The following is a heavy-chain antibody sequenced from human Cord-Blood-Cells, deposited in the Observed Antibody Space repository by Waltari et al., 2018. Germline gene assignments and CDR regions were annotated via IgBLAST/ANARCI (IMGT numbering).Heavy chain of an antibody. V-gene: IGHV3-53*02. CDR3: ARDSSSSFAVDI. CDR2: IYRGGST. CDR1: GFTVSSNY. Sequence: EVQLVETGGGLIQPGGSLRLSCAASGFTVSSNYMSWVRQAPGKGLEGVSVIYRGGSTAYADSVKGRLTIARDNSKNTLYLQMNSLRAEDTAVYYGARDSSSSFAVDIWGQGTMVTVSS. J-gene: IGHJ3*02. D-gene: IGHD6-6*01.